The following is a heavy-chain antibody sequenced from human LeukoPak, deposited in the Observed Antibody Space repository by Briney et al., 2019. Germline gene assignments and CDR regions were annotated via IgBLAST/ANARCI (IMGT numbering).Heavy chain of an antibody. V-gene: IGHV3-48*04. CDR3: ARLPLTARRHFEY. Sequence: PGGSLRLSCAASGFTFSSYSMNWVRQAPGKGLEWVSYISSSSSTIYYADSVKGRFTISRDNAKNSLYLQMNSLRAEDTAVYYCARLPLTARRHFEYWGQGTLVTVSS. CDR1: GFTFSSYS. D-gene: IGHD5-18*01. J-gene: IGHJ4*02. CDR2: ISSSSSTI.